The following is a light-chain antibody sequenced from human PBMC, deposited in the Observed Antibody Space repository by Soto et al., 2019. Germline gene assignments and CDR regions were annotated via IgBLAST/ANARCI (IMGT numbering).Light chain of an antibody. J-gene: IGKJ1*01. CDR1: QSVSRSD. V-gene: IGKV3-20*01. Sequence: EIVLTQSPGTLSLSPGERATLSCRASQSVSRSDLAWYQQKPGQAPRLLIYGASSRATGIPDRFSGSGSGTDFTLTISRMEPEDFAVYYCQQFSNTPSWTFGQGT. CDR3: QQFSNTPSWT. CDR2: GAS.